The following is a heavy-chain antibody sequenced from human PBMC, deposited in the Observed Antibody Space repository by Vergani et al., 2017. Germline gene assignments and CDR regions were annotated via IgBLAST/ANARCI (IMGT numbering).Heavy chain of an antibody. D-gene: IGHD6-13*01. CDR3: ARDLYYSSSWDYFDY. CDR2: ISSSSSTI. CDR1: GFTFSSYS. J-gene: IGHJ4*02. V-gene: IGHV3-48*02. Sequence: EVQLVESGGGLVQPGGSLRLSCAASGFTFSSYSMNWVRQAPGKGLEWVSYISSSSSTIYYADSVKGRFTISRDNAKNSLYLQMNSLRDEDTAVYYCARDLYYSSSWDYFDYWGQRTLVTVSS.